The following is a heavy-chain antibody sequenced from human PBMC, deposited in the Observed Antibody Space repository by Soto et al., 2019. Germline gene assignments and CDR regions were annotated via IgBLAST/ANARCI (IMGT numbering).Heavy chain of an antibody. V-gene: IGHV3-30*18. Sequence: GGSLRLSCAASGFTFSSYGMHWVRQAPGKGLEWVAVISYDGSNKYYADSVKGRFTISRDNSKNTLYLQMNSLRAEDTAVYYCAKDPSRYSPSWYYFDYWGQGTLVTVSS. CDR1: GFTFSSYG. D-gene: IGHD2-15*01. J-gene: IGHJ4*02. CDR2: ISYDGSNK. CDR3: AKDPSRYSPSWYYFDY.